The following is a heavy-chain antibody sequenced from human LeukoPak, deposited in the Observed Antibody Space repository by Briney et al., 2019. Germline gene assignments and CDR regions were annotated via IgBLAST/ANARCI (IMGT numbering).Heavy chain of an antibody. CDR1: GFTFSSYW. CDR3: ARGPILGDY. CDR2: IKQDGSEK. D-gene: IGHD2/OR15-2a*01. Sequence: GGSLRLSCAASGFTFSSYWVSWVRQAPGKGLEWVANIKQDGSEKYYVDSVKGRFTISRDNAKNSLYLQMNRLRAEDTAVYSCARGPILGDYWGQGTLVTVSS. J-gene: IGHJ4*02. V-gene: IGHV3-7*01.